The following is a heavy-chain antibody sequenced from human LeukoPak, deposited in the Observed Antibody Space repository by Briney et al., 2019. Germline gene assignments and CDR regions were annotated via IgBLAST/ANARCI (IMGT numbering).Heavy chain of an antibody. CDR2: VTYSGGST. J-gene: IGHJ4*02. CDR1: GFTFSSYG. V-gene: IGHV3-23*01. CDR3: AKAREDTYYYDSSGYYFATPLDY. Sequence: GGSLRLSCAASGFTFSSYGMSWVRQAPGMGPEWVSSVTYSGGSTYYAASVKGRSTISRDNSKNTLYLQMNSLRAEDTAVYYCAKAREDTYYYDSSGYYFATPLDYWGQGTLVTVSS. D-gene: IGHD3-22*01.